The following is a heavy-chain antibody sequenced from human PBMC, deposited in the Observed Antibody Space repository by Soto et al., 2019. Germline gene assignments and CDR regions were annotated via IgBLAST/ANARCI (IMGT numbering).Heavy chain of an antibody. Sequence: ASVKVSCKASGYTFNSYGISWVRQAPGQGLEWMGWISAYNDNTNYAQNLQGRVTMTTDTSTSTAYMELRSLRSDDTFVYFFARQDDYSNYGYFDYWGRGALVTVSS. D-gene: IGHD4-4*01. CDR3: ARQDDYSNYGYFDY. V-gene: IGHV1-18*01. CDR2: ISAYNDNT. J-gene: IGHJ4*03. CDR1: GYTFNSYG.